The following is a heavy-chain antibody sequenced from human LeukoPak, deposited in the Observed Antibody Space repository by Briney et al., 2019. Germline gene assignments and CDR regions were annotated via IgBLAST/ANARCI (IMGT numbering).Heavy chain of an antibody. D-gene: IGHD5-18*01. CDR2: LNSDGSST. CDR1: GFTFSNYW. CDR3: TTDLWIQLWLPDDAFDI. J-gene: IGHJ3*02. V-gene: IGHV3-74*01. Sequence: GGSLRLSCAASGFTFSNYWMHWVRQAPGKGLVWVSRLNSDGSSTNYADSVKGRFTISRDNAKNTLYLQMNSLKTEDTAVYYCTTDLWIQLWLPDDAFDIWGQGTMVTVSS.